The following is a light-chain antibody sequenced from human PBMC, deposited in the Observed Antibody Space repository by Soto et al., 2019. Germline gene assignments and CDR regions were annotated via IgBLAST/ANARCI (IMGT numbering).Light chain of an antibody. CDR2: LGS. CDR3: MQALQAPRT. V-gene: IGKV2-28*01. CDR1: QSLLYSDGYNY. Sequence: DIVMTQSPLSLPVTPGEPASVSCRSSQSLLYSDGYNYLDWYLQKPGQSPQLLIYLGSYRASGVPDRFCGSGSGTDFTLKISRVEAEDDGVYYCMQALQAPRTFGQGTTVEFK. J-gene: IGKJ1*01.